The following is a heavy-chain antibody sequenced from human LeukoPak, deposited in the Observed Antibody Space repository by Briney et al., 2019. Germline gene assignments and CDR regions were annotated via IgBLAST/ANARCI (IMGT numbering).Heavy chain of an antibody. D-gene: IGHD4-11*01. CDR1: GYTFSSYG. Sequence: ASVKVSCKASGYTFSSYGISWVRQATGEGLEWMGWIRVDNGNTKYAQKLQGRVTMTTDTSTSTAYMELRSLTSDDTAVYYCVRDWGYSVDYWGQGTLVTVSS. V-gene: IGHV1-18*01. CDR2: IRVDNGNT. J-gene: IGHJ4*02. CDR3: VRDWGYSVDY.